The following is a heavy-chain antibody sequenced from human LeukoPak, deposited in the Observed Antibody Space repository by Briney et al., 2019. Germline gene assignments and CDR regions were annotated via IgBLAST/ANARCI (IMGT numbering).Heavy chain of an antibody. D-gene: IGHD3-22*01. J-gene: IGHJ4*02. CDR1: GGSISTYY. CDR2: IYYSGIT. CDR3: ARGYYYDSSGYFLDF. V-gene: IGHV4-59*01. Sequence: SETLSLTCTVSGGSISTYYWSWIRQSPGRGLEWIGYIYYSGITKYNPSLKSRVTISVDTSTDQFSLRLSSVTAADTAVYYCARGYYYDSSGYFLDFWGQGTLVTVSS.